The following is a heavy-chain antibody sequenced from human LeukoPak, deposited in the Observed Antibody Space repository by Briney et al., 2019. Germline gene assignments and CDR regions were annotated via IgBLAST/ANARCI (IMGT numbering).Heavy chain of an antibody. J-gene: IGHJ4*02. CDR1: GGTFSSYA. V-gene: IGHV1-69*04. Sequence: SVKVSCKASGGTFSSYAISWVRQAPGQGLEWMGRIIPIFGIANYAQKFRGRVTITADKSTSTAYMELSSLRSEDTAVYYCARGRDTAMVTSLGYFDYWGQGTLVTVSS. CDR2: IIPIFGIA. D-gene: IGHD5-18*01. CDR3: ARGRDTAMVTSLGYFDY.